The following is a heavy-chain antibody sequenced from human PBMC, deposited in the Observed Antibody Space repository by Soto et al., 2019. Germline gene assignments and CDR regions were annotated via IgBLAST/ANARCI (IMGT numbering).Heavy chain of an antibody. D-gene: IGHD2-15*01. V-gene: IGHV4-34*01. Sequence: PSETLSLTCAVYGGSFSGYYWSWIRQPPGKGLEWIEEINHSGSTNYNPSLKSRVTISVDTSKNQFSLKLSSVTAADTAVYYCARYPYFVVVVAATHGRPRFNHPYGMDVWGQGTTVTVSS. CDR1: GGSFSGYY. CDR3: ARYPYFVVVVAATHGRPRFNHPYGMDV. CDR2: INHSGST. J-gene: IGHJ6*02.